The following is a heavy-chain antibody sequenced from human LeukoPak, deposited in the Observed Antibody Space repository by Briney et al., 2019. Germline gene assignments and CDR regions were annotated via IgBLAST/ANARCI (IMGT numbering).Heavy chain of an antibody. CDR1: GFTFSSYG. D-gene: IGHD5-12*01. CDR2: ISYDGSNK. J-gene: IGHJ6*04. CDR3: AKDQKYSGYDFTGDV. Sequence: GGSLRLSCAASGFTFSSYGMHWVRQAPGKGLEWVAVISYDGSNKYYADSVKGRFTISRDNSKNTLYLQMNSLRAEDTAVYYCAKDQKYSGYDFTGDVWGKGTTVTVSS. V-gene: IGHV3-30*18.